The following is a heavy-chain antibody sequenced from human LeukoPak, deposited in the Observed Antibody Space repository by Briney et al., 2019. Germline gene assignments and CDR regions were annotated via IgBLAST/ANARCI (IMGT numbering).Heavy chain of an antibody. Sequence: PGGSLRLSCEASGFTFSSYGMHWVRQAPGKGLEWVSSISSSSSYIYYADSVKGRFTISRDNAKNSLYLQMNSLRAEDTAVYYCARAHLDFDWLLFPPSVWGKGTTVTISS. D-gene: IGHD3-9*01. J-gene: IGHJ6*04. CDR2: ISSSSSYI. V-gene: IGHV3-21*01. CDR1: GFTFSSYG. CDR3: ARAHLDFDWLLFPPSV.